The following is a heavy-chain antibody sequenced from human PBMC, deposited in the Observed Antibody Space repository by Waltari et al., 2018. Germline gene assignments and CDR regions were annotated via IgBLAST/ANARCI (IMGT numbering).Heavy chain of an antibody. V-gene: IGHV1-69*01. CDR2: IIPIFGTA. CDR1: GGTFSSYA. J-gene: IGHJ6*03. CDR3: ARDSSGYYPYYYYCMDV. D-gene: IGHD3-22*01. Sequence: QVQLVQSGAEVKKPGSSVKVSCKASGGTFSSYAISWVRQAPGQGLEWMGGIIPIFGTANYAQKFQGRVTITADEATSTAYMELSSLRSEDTAVYYCARDSSGYYPYYYYCMDVWGKGTTVTVSS.